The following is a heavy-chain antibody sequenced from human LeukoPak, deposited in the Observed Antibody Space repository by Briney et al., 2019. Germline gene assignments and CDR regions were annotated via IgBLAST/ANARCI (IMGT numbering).Heavy chain of an antibody. CDR3: ARGMRMVRGVIREYYFDS. CDR2: INPSGGST. V-gene: IGHV1-46*01. Sequence: ASVKASCKASGYSFTSYYIHWVRQAPGQGLEWMGIINPSGGSTSYAQKSQGRVTMTRDTSTSTVYMELSSLRSEDTAVYYCARGMRMVRGVIREYYFDSWGQGTLVTVSS. J-gene: IGHJ4*02. CDR1: GYSFTSYY. D-gene: IGHD3-10*01.